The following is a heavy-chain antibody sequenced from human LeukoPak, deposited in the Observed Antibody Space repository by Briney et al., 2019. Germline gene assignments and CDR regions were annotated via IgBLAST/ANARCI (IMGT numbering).Heavy chain of an antibody. CDR2: IYYSGST. D-gene: IGHD3-9*01. V-gene: IGHV4-39*01. J-gene: IGHJ6*02. Sequence: SETLSLTCALSGGSISSSSYYWGWIRQPPGKGLEWIGRIYYSGSTYYNPSLKSRVTISVDTSKNQYSLKLSSLTAAVTAEYYCARQGPYGSLTGYYCMDVWGQGTTVTVSS. CDR1: GGSISSSSYY. CDR3: ARQGPYGSLTGYYCMDV.